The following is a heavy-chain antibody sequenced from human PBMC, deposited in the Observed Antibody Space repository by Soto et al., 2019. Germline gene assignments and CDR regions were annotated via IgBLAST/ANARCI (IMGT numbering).Heavy chain of an antibody. D-gene: IGHD3-22*01. CDR2: ISGSGGNT. V-gene: IGHV3-23*01. CDR3: ANYNYYDASGPS. J-gene: IGHJ5*02. CDR1: GFTFSSYA. Sequence: GSLRLSCAPSGFTFSSYALGWVRQAPGKGLEWVSAISGSGGNTYYADSVKGRFTISRDNSKNTLYLQMNSLRAEDTAVYYCANYNYYDASGPSWGQGTLVTVSS.